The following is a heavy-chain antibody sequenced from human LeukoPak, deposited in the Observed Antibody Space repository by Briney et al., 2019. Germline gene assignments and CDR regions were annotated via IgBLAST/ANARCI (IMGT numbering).Heavy chain of an antibody. D-gene: IGHD6-19*01. CDR2: IIPIFGTA. V-gene: IGHV1-69*05. Sequence: SVKVSCKASGGTFSSYAISWVRQAPGQGLEWLGGIIPIFGTANYAQKFQGRVTITTDESKSTAYMELSSLRSEDTAVYYCAKEYSSGWYGIYAFDIWGQGTMVTVSS. J-gene: IGHJ3*02. CDR1: GGTFSSYA. CDR3: AKEYSSGWYGIYAFDI.